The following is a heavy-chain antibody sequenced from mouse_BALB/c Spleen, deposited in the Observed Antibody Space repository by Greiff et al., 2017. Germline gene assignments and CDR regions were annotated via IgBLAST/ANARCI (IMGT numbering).Heavy chain of an antibody. CDR3: AREEGLRGWYFDV. J-gene: IGHJ1*01. Sequence: EVQLVESGGGLVKPGGSLKLSCAASGFTFSSYAMSWVRQTPEKRLEWVASISSGGSTYYPDSVKGRFPISRDNARNILYLQMSSLRSEDTAMYYCAREEGLRGWYFDVWGAGTTVTVSS. V-gene: IGHV5-6-5*01. CDR1: GFTFSSYA. CDR2: ISSGGST. D-gene: IGHD2-2*01.